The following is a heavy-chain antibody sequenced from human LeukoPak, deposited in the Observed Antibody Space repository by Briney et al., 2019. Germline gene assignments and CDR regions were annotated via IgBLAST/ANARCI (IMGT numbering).Heavy chain of an antibody. V-gene: IGHV3-11*01. Sequence: GSLRLSCAASGFTFSDYYMSWIRQAPGKGLEWVSYISSSGSTTYYADSVKGRFTISRDNAKNSLYLQMNSLRAEDTAVYYCASSYTASTKIDYWGQGTLVTVSS. CDR2: ISSSGSTT. CDR1: GFTFSDYY. D-gene: IGHD1-1*01. J-gene: IGHJ4*02. CDR3: ASSYTASTKIDY.